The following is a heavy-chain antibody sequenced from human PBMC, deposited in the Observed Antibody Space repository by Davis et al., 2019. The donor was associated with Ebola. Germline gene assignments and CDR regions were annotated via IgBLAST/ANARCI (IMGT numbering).Heavy chain of an antibody. Sequence: SQTLSLTCAISGDSVSSNTAAWNWIRQSPSRGLEWLGRTYYRSKWYVDYAVSVKSRITINSDTSKNQFSLQLTSATPEDTAVYYCARDPPYDQGYDYWGQGTLVTVSS. CDR2: TYYRSKWYV. CDR1: GDSVSSNTAA. V-gene: IGHV6-1*01. CDR3: ARDPPYDQGYDY. D-gene: IGHD3-22*01. J-gene: IGHJ4*02.